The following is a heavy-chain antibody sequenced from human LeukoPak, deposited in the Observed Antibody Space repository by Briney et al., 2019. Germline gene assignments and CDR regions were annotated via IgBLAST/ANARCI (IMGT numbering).Heavy chain of an antibody. J-gene: IGHJ4*02. D-gene: IGHD3-10*01. V-gene: IGHV1-8*01. CDR2: MNPNSGNT. CDR3: ARVDYYGSGSYYRY. Sequence: ASVKVSCKASGYTFTSYDINWVRQATGQGLEWMGWMNPNSGNTGYAQKFQGRVTMTRNTSISTAYMELSSLSSEDTAVYYCARVDYYGSGSYYRYWGQGTLVTVSS. CDR1: GYTFTSYD.